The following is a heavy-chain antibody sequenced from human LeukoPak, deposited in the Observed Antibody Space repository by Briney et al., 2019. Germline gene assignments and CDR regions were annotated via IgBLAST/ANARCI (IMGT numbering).Heavy chain of an antibody. Sequence: HPEGCLRLSCAASGFTVSNNQMSWVRQAPGKGLEWVSVIYSGGSTFYADSVKGRFTISRDNSKNTLYLQVNSLRAEDTAVYYCARDLGIAARPVGDYWGQGTLVTVSS. J-gene: IGHJ4*02. CDR2: IYSGGST. V-gene: IGHV3-53*01. D-gene: IGHD6-6*01. CDR1: GFTVSNNQ. CDR3: ARDLGIAARPVGDY.